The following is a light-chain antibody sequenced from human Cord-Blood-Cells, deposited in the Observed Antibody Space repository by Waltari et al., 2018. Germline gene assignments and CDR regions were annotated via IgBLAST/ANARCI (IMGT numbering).Light chain of an antibody. CDR2: DVS. V-gene: IGLV2-14*01. Sequence: SSLTQPAPVSGSPWPSIPHPFTGTSRYFRGFNYFSWYQQHPGKAPKLMIYDVSKRPSGVPNRFSGSKSGNTASLTISGLQAEDEADYYCSSYASSSTYVFGTGTKVTVL. CDR1: SRYFRGFNY. J-gene: IGLJ1*01. CDR3: SSYASSSTYV.